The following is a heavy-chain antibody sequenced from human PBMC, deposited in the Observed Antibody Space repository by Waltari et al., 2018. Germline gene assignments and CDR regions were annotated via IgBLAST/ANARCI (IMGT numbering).Heavy chain of an antibody. Sequence: EVQLLESGGGLVQPGGSLRLSCAASGFSFSHYPMAWVRQAPGRGADCGLTMIADRRNRTDADPAKCLFTISRDNSQNTLNLQMNTLRAEDTAVYFCAKADFGGPFWYFDLWGRGTLVTVSA. V-gene: IGHV3-23*01. D-gene: IGHD4-17*01. J-gene: IGHJ2*01. CDR2: MIADRRNR. CDR1: GFSFSHYP. CDR3: AKADFGGPFWYFDL.